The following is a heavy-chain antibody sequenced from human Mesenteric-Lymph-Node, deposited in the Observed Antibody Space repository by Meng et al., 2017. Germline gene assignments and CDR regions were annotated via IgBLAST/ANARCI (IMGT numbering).Heavy chain of an antibody. CDR2: INPHTGGI. CDR1: GYTFTVYY. Sequence: QVQLVQSGVELQKPGASVKVSCKASGYTFTVYYMHWVRQAPGQGLEWMGRINPHTGGINYAQEFQGRVAMTRDTSISTAYMELSRLRTDDTAVYYCAKIGSNHQFDLWGQGTLVTVSS. D-gene: IGHD4-11*01. V-gene: IGHV1-2*06. J-gene: IGHJ4*02. CDR3: AKIGSNHQFDL.